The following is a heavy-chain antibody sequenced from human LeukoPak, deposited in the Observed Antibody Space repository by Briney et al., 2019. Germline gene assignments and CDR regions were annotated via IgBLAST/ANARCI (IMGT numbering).Heavy chain of an antibody. CDR2: ISSSGSTL. CDR1: GFTFSDYY. D-gene: IGHD6-19*01. CDR3: ARAIGGWFQHNWFDP. Sequence: GGSLRLSCEASGFTFSDYYMSWIRQAPGKGLEWVSYISSSGSTLYYVDSVKGRFTISRDNAKNSLYLQMNSLRAEDTAVYYCARAIGGWFQHNWFDPWGQGTLVTVSS. V-gene: IGHV3-11*04. J-gene: IGHJ5*02.